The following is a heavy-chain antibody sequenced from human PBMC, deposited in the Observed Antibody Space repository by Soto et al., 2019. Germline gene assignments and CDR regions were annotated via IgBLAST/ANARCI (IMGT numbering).Heavy chain of an antibody. D-gene: IGHD6-13*01. CDR1: GDSFTIDSYY. CDR2: ISHSGTT. V-gene: IGHV4-39*01. Sequence: QLQLQESGPGLVKPSEPLSLTCTVSGDSFTIDSYYWAWIRQPPGKGLEWLGTISHSGTTFHNPSLTSRRIMSVDSSKNQFSLNLSSVTAADPSLYYCARHSDKYVSSWYGSGYWGQGTLVTVSS. J-gene: IGHJ4*02. CDR3: ARHSDKYVSSWYGSGY.